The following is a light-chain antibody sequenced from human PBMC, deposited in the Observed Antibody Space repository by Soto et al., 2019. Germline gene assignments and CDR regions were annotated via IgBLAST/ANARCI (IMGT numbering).Light chain of an antibody. CDR2: EVS. J-gene: IGLJ1*01. CDR3: SSYTSTSTRV. CDR1: SSDVGGYNY. Sequence: QSALTQPAFVSGSPGQSITISCTGTSSDVGGYNYVSWYLHPPGKAPKLMISEVSNRPSGVSNRFSGSKSGNTASLTISGLQAEDEADYYCSSYTSTSTRVFGTGTKVTVL. V-gene: IGLV2-14*01.